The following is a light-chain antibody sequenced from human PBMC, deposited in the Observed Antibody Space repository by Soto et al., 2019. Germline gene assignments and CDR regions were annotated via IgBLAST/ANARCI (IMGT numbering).Light chain of an antibody. J-gene: IGKJ4*01. Sequence: DIQMTQSPSSLSASVGDRVTITCQASQDITNDLNWYQQKPGKAPKVLIYEASNLETGVPSRFSGSGSATDFTFTISSLQPEDIATYFCQQYDNVPLTFGGGTKVEIK. V-gene: IGKV1-33*01. CDR3: QQYDNVPLT. CDR2: EAS. CDR1: QDITND.